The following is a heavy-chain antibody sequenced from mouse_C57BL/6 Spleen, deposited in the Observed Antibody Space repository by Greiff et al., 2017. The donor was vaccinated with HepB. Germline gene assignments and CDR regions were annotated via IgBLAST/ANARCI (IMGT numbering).Heavy chain of an antibody. CDR3: ARRGGIYSNPDY. CDR1: GYAFSSYW. V-gene: IGHV1-80*01. J-gene: IGHJ2*01. D-gene: IGHD2-5*01. CDR2: IYPGDGDT. Sequence: QVQLQQSGAELVKPGASVKISCKASGYAFSSYWMNWVKQRPGKGLEWIGQIYPGDGDTNYNGKFKGKATLTADKSSSTAYMQRSSLTSEDSAVYFCARRGGIYSNPDYWGQGTTLTVSS.